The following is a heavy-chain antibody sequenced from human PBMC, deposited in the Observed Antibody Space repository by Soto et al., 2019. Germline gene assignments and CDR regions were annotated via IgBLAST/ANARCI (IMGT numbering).Heavy chain of an antibody. CDR3: GKDRSSRYAFDY. J-gene: IGHJ4*02. D-gene: IGHD2-2*01. CDR2: ISYDGSNK. Sequence: GGSLRLSCAASGFTFSSYGMHWVRQAPGKGLEWVAVISYDGSNKYYADSVKGRSTISRDNSKNTLYLQMNSLRAEDTAVYYCGKDRSSRYAFDYWGQGTLVTVSS. V-gene: IGHV3-30*18. CDR1: GFTFSSYG.